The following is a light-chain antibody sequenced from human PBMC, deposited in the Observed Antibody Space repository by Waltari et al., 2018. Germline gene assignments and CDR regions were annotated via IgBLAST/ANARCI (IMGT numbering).Light chain of an antibody. V-gene: IGLV2-8*01. CDR1: SGDIGTYDH. J-gene: IGLJ1*01. Sequence: QSALTQPPSASGSPGQSVTISCTGTSGDIGTYDHVSWYQQHPGKAPKVIVYAVTKRPSGVPDRFSGSKSGDTAFLTVSGLQADDEADYYCSSYAGNYIYVFGTGTEVTVL. CDR3: SSYAGNYIYV. CDR2: AVT.